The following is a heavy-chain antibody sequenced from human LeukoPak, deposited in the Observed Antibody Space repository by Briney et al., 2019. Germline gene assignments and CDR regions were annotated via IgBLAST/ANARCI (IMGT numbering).Heavy chain of an antibody. V-gene: IGHV4-59*01. CDR3: ARGMTTVTTKFDD. Sequence: PSETLSLTCTVSGGSISSYYWSWIRQPPGKGLEWIGYIYYSGSTNYNPSLKSRVTISVDTSKNQFSLKLSSVTAADTAMYYCARGMTTVTTKFDDWGQGTLVTVSS. CDR2: IYYSGST. D-gene: IGHD4-17*01. CDR1: GGSISSYY. J-gene: IGHJ4*02.